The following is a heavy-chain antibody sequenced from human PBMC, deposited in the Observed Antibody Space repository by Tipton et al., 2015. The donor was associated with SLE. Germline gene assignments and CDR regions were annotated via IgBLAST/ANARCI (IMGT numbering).Heavy chain of an antibody. CDR1: GGSISSYY. J-gene: IGHJ3*02. CDR2: INTSGST. CDR3: ARHSGDGNYEWYAFDI. Sequence: TLSLTCTVSGGSISSYYWSWIRQPPGKGLEWIGYINTSGSTNYNPSLKSRVTISVDTSKNQFSLKLSSVTAADTAVYYCARHSGDGNYEWYAFDIWGQGTMVTVSS. D-gene: IGHD3-3*01. V-gene: IGHV4-4*08.